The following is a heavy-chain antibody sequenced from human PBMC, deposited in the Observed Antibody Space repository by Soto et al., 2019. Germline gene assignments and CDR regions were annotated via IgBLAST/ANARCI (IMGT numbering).Heavy chain of an antibody. V-gene: IGHV3-33*01. CDR1: GFTVSRYA. J-gene: IGHJ6*02. CDR2: SWYDGSNK. D-gene: IGHD6-13*01. CDR3: AREEQQILSYFYFDMDV. Sequence: GGSLRLSCTASGFTVSRYAMHWVRQAPGKGLEWVAVSWYDGSNKYYADSVKGRFTISRDNFKNTLFLQMNSLRGDDTAVYYCAREEQQILSYFYFDMDVWGQGTTVTVS.